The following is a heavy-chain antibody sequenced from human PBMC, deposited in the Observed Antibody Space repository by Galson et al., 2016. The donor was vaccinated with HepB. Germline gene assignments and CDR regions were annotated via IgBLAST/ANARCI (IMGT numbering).Heavy chain of an antibody. CDR2: ISYSGST. V-gene: IGHV4-39*01. CDR3: ARALEYRDAGSPYNWFEP. CDR1: GGSISSTSNHY. J-gene: IGHJ5*02. D-gene: IGHD6-6*01. Sequence: SETLSLTCAVSGGSISSTSNHYWGWIRQSPGKGLEWIGSISYSGSTHYSPSLKSRVTISGDTSKNQFYLKLNSMSAADTAVYYCARALEYRDAGSPYNWFEPWGQSTLVTVSS.